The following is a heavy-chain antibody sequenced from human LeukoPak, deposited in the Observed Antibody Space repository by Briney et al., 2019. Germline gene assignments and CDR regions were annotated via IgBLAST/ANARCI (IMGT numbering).Heavy chain of an antibody. Sequence: GGSLRLSCAASGFTFSDYRMHWVRQAPGKGLEWVAVISYDGSNKYYADSVKGRFTISRDNSKNTLYLQMNSLRAEDTAVYYCARDRYCSGGSCQSIDYWGQGTLVTVSS. CDR1: GFTFSDYR. J-gene: IGHJ4*02. CDR3: ARDRYCSGGSCQSIDY. D-gene: IGHD2-15*01. CDR2: ISYDGSNK. V-gene: IGHV3-30-3*01.